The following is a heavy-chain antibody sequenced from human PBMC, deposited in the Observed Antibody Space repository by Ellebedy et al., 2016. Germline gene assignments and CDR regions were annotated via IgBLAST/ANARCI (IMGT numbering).Heavy chain of an antibody. V-gene: IGHV3-74*01. CDR1: GFTFSNYW. CDR2: IRSDGSIT. D-gene: IGHD4-17*01. J-gene: IGHJ2*01. CDR3: TRDAFFNDGDYPVRGYFDI. Sequence: GESLKISCAASGFTFSNYWMYWVRQAPGKGPVWVSQIRSDGSITRYADSVKGRFTVSRNNAMNTLFLQMNSLRAEDTAVYFCTRDAFFNDGDYPVRGYFDIWGRGTLVSVSP.